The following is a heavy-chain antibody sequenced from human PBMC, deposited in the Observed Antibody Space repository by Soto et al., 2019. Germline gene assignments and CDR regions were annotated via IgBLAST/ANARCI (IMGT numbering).Heavy chain of an antibody. Sequence: SETLSLTCTVSGGSISSYYWSWIRQPPGKGLEWIGYIYYSGSTNYNPSLKSRVTISVDTSKNQFSLKLSSVTAADTAVYYCARLGIYDSHSGYFDYWGQGTLVTVSS. J-gene: IGHJ4*02. CDR2: IYYSGST. CDR3: ARLGIYDSHSGYFDY. CDR1: GGSISSYY. V-gene: IGHV4-59*01. D-gene: IGHD3-22*01.